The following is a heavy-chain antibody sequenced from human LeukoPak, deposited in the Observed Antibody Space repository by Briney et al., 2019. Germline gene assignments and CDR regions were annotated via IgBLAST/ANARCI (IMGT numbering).Heavy chain of an antibody. J-gene: IGHJ4*02. CDR2: INYSGST. D-gene: IGHD2-15*01. CDR1: DESFSGYY. CDR3: AREGRGGHNFDY. Sequence: PSETLSLTCAVSDESFSGYYWNWIRQPPGRGLEWIGEINYSGSTQYHPSLKSRVSVSVDKSKKQVSPKLSSVTVADTAVYYCAREGRGGHNFDYWGQGTLAIVSS. V-gene: IGHV4-34*01.